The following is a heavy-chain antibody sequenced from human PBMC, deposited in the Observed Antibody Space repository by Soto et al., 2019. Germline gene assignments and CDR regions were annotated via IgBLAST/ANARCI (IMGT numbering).Heavy chain of an antibody. CDR2: IIPIFGTA. J-gene: IGHJ4*02. V-gene: IGHV1-69*01. D-gene: IGHD3-16*02. CDR1: GGTFSSYA. Sequence: QVQLVQSGAEVKKPGSSVKVSCKASGGTFSSYAISWVRQAPGQGLEWMGGIIPIFGTANYAQKFQGRVTITADESTSTAYKELSSLRSEDTAVYYCARDKSLRYDYVWGSYRYTYFDDWGQGTLVTVSS. CDR3: ARDKSLRYDYVWGSYRYTYFDD.